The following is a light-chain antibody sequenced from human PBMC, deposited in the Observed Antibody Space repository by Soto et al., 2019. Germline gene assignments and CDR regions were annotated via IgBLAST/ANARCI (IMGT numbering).Light chain of an antibody. CDR2: NTR. CDR1: DIATQS. Sequence: SYELTQSPSVSVAPGQTATISCGADDIATQSVHWYQKRPGQAPVLVISNTRDRPSGVPERFSGSNSGSAATLTISRVEAGDEADYFCQVWNTPGGGVFGGGTKLTVL. J-gene: IGLJ3*02. V-gene: IGLV3-21*02. CDR3: QVWNTPGGGV.